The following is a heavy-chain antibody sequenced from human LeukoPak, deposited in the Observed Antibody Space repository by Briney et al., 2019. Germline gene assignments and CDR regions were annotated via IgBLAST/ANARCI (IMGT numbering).Heavy chain of an antibody. J-gene: IGHJ4*02. Sequence: GGSLRLSCAASGFTFSSYWMSWVRQAPGKGLEWVANIKQDGSEKYYGGSVKGRFTISRDNAKNSLYLQMNSLRAEDTAVYYCARWDSGSYYGIGDWGQGTLVTVSS. CDR2: IKQDGSEK. D-gene: IGHD1-26*01. V-gene: IGHV3-7*01. CDR3: ARWDSGSYYGIGD. CDR1: GFTFSSYW.